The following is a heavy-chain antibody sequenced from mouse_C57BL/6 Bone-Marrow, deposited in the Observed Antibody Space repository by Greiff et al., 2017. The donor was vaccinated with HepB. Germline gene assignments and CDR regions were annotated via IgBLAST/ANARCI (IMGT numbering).Heavy chain of an antibody. J-gene: IGHJ1*03. CDR2: IWTGGGT. CDR1: GFSLTSYA. V-gene: IGHV2-9-1*01. D-gene: IGHD1-1*01. CDR3: ARGDWYGSSFWYFDV. Sequence: QVQLQQSGPGLVAPSQSLSITCTVSGFSLTSYAISWVRQPPGKGLEWLGVIWTGGGTNYNSALKSRLSISKDNSKSQVFLKMNSLQTDDTARYYCARGDWYGSSFWYFDVWGTGTTVTVSS.